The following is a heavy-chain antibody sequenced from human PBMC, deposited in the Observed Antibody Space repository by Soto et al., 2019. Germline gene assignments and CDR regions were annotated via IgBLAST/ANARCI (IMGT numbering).Heavy chain of an antibody. V-gene: IGHV1-18*01. CDR2: ISAYNGNT. Sequence: ASVKVSCKASGYTFTSYAMHWVRQAPGQRLEWMGWISAYNGNTNYAQKLQGRVTMTTDTSTSTAYMELRSLRSDDTAVYYCAREDTAREVFDYWGQGTLVTVSS. D-gene: IGHD5-18*01. CDR1: GYTFTSYA. CDR3: AREDTAREVFDY. J-gene: IGHJ4*02.